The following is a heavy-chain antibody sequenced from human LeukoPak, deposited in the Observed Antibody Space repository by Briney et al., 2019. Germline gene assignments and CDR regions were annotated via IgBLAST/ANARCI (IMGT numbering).Heavy chain of an antibody. V-gene: IGHV3-23*01. CDR2: ISGSGGNT. D-gene: IGHD3-3*01. CDR3: AKGLHVLRFLELKFDP. CDR1: GFTFSSYA. Sequence: PGGSLRLSCAASGFTFSSYAMTWVRQAPGKGLEWVSAISGSGGNTYYADSVKGRFTISRDNSKNTLYLQMNSLRAEDTAVYYCAKGLHVLRFLELKFDPWGQGTLVTVSS. J-gene: IGHJ5*02.